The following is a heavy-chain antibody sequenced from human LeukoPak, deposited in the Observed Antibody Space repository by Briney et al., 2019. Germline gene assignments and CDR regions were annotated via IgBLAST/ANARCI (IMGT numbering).Heavy chain of an antibody. CDR2: INSDGRST. CDR1: GFTFSTYW. Sequence: GGSLRLSCAASGFTFSTYWMHWVRQAPGKGLVWVSRINSDGRSTSYAGSVKGRFTISRDNAKNTLYLQVNSLRAEDTAVYYCAREFVGISGFKDYWGQGTLVTVSS. V-gene: IGHV3-74*01. CDR3: AREFVGISGFKDY. J-gene: IGHJ4*02. D-gene: IGHD1-26*01.